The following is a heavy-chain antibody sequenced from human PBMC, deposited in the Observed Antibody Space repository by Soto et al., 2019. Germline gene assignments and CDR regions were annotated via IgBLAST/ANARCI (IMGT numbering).Heavy chain of an antibody. CDR3: ARHTVHSIGFTDY. D-gene: IGHD6-19*01. CDR2: ISYSGIT. V-gene: IGHV4-39*01. J-gene: IGHJ4*02. Sequence: QLQLQESGPGLVKPSETLSLTCTVSGGSINSSSHYWGWIRRRPGTGLEWIGSISYSGITYYNPSLMSRVTVAVDTSKKHFSTKTISVTAVDTAVYYCARHTVHSIGFTDYCSQGTLVTVST. CDR1: GGSINSSSHY.